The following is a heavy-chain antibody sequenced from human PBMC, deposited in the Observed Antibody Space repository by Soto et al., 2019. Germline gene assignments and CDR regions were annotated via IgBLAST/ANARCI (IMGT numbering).Heavy chain of an antibody. CDR1: GFTFSSYA. V-gene: IGHV3-23*01. J-gene: IGHJ4*02. D-gene: IGHD2-2*01. CDR3: AKEGTYCSSTSCQYLDY. CDR2: ISGSGGST. Sequence: EVQLLESGGGLVQPGGSLRLSCAASGFTFSSYAMSWVRQAQGKGLEWVSAISGSGGSTYYADSVKGRFTISRDNSKNTLYLQMNSLRAEDTAVYYCAKEGTYCSSTSCQYLDYWGQGTLVTVSS.